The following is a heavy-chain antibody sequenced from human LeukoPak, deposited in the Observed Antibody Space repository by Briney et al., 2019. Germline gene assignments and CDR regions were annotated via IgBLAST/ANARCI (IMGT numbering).Heavy chain of an antibody. V-gene: IGHV4-39*07. CDR3: ARWYTETGGDAAFDI. Sequence: SETLSLTCTVSGGSITSSSYYWGWIRQPPGKGLGWIGSVYYDGSAYYNPSLKSRVTISVDTSKNHFSLKLNALTAPDTAMYYGARWYTETGGDAAFDIWGQGTMVTVSS. D-gene: IGHD1-14*01. CDR2: VYYDGSA. CDR1: GGSITSSSYY. J-gene: IGHJ3*02.